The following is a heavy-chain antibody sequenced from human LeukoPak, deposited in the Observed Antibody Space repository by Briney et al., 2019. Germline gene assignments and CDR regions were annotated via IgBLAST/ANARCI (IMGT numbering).Heavy chain of an antibody. D-gene: IGHD4-23*01. CDR3: ARERSTVAPPHPFDY. Sequence: SETLSLTCTVSGGSISSSSYYWGWIRQPPGKGLEWIGSIYYSGSTYYNPSLKSRVTISVDTSKNQFSLKLSSVTAADTAVYYCARERSTVAPPHPFDYWGQGTLVTVSS. CDR1: GGSISSSSYY. V-gene: IGHV4-39*02. CDR2: IYYSGST. J-gene: IGHJ4*02.